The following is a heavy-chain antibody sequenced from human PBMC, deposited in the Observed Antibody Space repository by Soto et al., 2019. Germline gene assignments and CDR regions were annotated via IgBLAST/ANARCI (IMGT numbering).Heavy chain of an antibody. V-gene: IGHV3-23*01. D-gene: IGHD3-10*01. CDR2: ISGGGDTT. CDR1: GFTFNNYA. J-gene: IGHJ4*02. Sequence: EVQLLESGGGLVQPGGSLRLSCAASGFTFNNYAMTWVRQAPGKGLEWVSAISGGGDTTSYADSVKGRFTVCRDGSKNTLYLQMSSLRAEDTALYYCAKGRGGSGSLTPRVDFWGQGTLVTVSS. CDR3: AKGRGGSGSLTPRVDF.